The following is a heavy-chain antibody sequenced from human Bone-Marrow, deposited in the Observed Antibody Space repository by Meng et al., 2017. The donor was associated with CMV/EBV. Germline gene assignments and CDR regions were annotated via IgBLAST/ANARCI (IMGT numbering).Heavy chain of an antibody. CDR3: SSREYFSYYGVDV. CDR1: GFTVSSNY. V-gene: IGHV3-53*01. D-gene: IGHD3-10*01. Sequence: GESLKISCAASGFTVSSNYMSWVRQAPGKGLEWVSVIYSGGSTYYADSVKGRFTISRDNAKNSLYLQMNSLRAEDTAVYYCSSREYFSYYGVDVWGQGTTVTVSS. CDR2: IYSGGST. J-gene: IGHJ6*02.